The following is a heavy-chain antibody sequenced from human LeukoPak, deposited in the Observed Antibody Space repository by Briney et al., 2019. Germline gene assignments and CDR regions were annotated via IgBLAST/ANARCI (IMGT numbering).Heavy chain of an antibody. CDR2: ISYDGSNK. Sequence: GGSLRLSCAASGFTFSSYGMHWVRQAPGKGLEGVAVISYDGSNKYYADSVKGRFTISRDNSKNTLYLQLNSLRAEDTAVYYCAKIPHYGDYVLIANPDAFDIWGQGTMVTVSS. V-gene: IGHV3-30*18. CDR1: GFTFSSYG. J-gene: IGHJ3*02. CDR3: AKIPHYGDYVLIANPDAFDI. D-gene: IGHD4-17*01.